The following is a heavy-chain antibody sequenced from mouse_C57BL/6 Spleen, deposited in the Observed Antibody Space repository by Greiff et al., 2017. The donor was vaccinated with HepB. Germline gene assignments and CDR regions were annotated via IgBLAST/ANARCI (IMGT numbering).Heavy chain of an antibody. CDR3: ARGTAQAH. D-gene: IGHD3-2*02. CDR1: GYAFSSSW. Sequence: VQLQQSGPELVKPGASVKISCKASGYAFSSSWMNWVKQRPGKGLEWIGRIYPGDGDTNYNGKFKGKATLTADKSSSTAYMQLSSLTSEDSAVYFCARGTAQAHWGQGTLVTVSA. CDR2: IYPGDGDT. J-gene: IGHJ3*01. V-gene: IGHV1-82*01.